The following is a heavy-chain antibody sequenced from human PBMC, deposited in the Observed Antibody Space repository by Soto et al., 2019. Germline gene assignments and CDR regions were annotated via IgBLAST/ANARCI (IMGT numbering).Heavy chain of an antibody. J-gene: IGHJ6*02. CDR2: INPNSGGT. D-gene: IGHD2-15*01. CDR3: ARGGEGYCSGGSCTYYYYYGMDV. CDR1: GYTFTGYY. V-gene: IGHV1-2*04. Sequence: QVQLVQSGAEVKKPGASVKVSCKASGYTFTGYYMHWVRQAPGQGLEWMGWINPNSGGTNYAQKFQGWVTMTRDTSTGTXXLXLXKLRSDDTAVYYCARGGEGYCSGGSCTYYYYYGMDVWGQGTTVTVSS.